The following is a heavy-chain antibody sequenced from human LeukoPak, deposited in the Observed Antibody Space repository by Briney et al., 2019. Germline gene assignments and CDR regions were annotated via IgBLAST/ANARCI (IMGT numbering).Heavy chain of an antibody. CDR1: GGSISSYY. CDR3: ARGETYRINCSSTSCHPGGYYYYYYMDV. Sequence: TSETLSLTCTVSGGSISSYYWSWIRQPPGKGLEWIGYIYYSGSTNYNPSLKSRVTISVDTSKNQFSLKLSSVTAADTAVYYCARGETYRINCSSTSCHPGGYYYYYYMDVWGKGTTVTVSS. V-gene: IGHV4-59*01. CDR2: IYYSGST. J-gene: IGHJ6*03. D-gene: IGHD2-2*01.